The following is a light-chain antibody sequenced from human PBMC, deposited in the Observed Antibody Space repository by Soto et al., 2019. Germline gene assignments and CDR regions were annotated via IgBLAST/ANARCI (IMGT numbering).Light chain of an antibody. Sequence: ILMTQSPDSLSVSLGERATINCNSSQSVLYSSNNKNYLTWYQQKPGQPPKLLIYWASTRESGVPDRFSGSGSGTDFTLTISSLQAEDVAVYYCQQYYSTPITFGQGTRLEIK. CDR2: WAS. CDR3: QQYYSTPIT. CDR1: QSVLYSSNNKNY. V-gene: IGKV4-1*01. J-gene: IGKJ5*01.